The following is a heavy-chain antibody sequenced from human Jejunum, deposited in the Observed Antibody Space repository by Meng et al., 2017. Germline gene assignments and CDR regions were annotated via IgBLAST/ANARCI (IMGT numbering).Heavy chain of an antibody. V-gene: IGHV3-11*04. D-gene: IGHD3-22*01. CDR3: ARGHYYDSDGYSNYYYTLDV. J-gene: IGHJ6*02. CDR2: ISGSGTTL. CDR1: GFSFSDHY. Sequence: GESLKISCAASGFSFSDHYMTWIRQAPGKGLEWISDISGSGTTLYYADSVKGRFTISRDNAKNSLFLQMNSLRGDDTAVYYGARGHYYDSDGYSNYYYTLDVWGQGTTVTVSS.